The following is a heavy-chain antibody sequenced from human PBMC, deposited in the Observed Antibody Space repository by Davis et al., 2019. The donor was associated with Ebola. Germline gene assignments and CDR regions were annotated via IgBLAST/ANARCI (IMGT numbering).Heavy chain of an antibody. D-gene: IGHD6-19*01. J-gene: IGHJ4*02. CDR2: IRSKANSYAT. V-gene: IGHV3-73*01. CDR3: TRRRYSSEDY. Sequence: ESLKISCAASGFTFSGSAMHWVRQASGKGLEWVGRIRSKANSYATAYAASVKGRFTISRDDSKNTAYLQMNSLKTEDTAVYYCTRRRYSSEDYWGQGTLITVSS. CDR1: GFTFSGSA.